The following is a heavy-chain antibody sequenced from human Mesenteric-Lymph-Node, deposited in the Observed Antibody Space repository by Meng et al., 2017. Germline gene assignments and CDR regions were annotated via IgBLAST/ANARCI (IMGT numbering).Heavy chain of an antibody. CDR3: ARALGIDAFDV. D-gene: IGHD7-27*01. V-gene: IGHV3-23*01. J-gene: IGHJ3*01. CDR1: GFTFSSYA. CDR2: ISGSGGST. Sequence: GESLKISCAASGFTFSSYAMSWVRQAPGKGLEWVSAISGSGGSTYYADSVKGRFTISRDTSKNTLYLQMNSLRAEDTAVYYCARALGIDAFDVWGQGTMVTVSS.